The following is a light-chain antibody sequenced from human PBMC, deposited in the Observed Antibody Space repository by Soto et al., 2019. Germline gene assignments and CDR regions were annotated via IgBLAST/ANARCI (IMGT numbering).Light chain of an antibody. CDR2: DVS. CDR1: SSDVGGYNY. V-gene: IGLV2-14*01. J-gene: IGLJ2*01. CDR3: SSYTSSSTLL. Sequence: QSALTQPASVSGSPGQSITISCTGTSSDVGGYNYVSWYQQNPGKAPQLMIYDVSNRPSGVSNRFSGSKSGNTASLTISGLQAEDEADYYCSSYTSSSTLLFGGGTKLTVL.